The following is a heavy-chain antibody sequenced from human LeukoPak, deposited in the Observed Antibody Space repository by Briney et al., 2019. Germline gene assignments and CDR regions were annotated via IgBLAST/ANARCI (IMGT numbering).Heavy chain of an antibody. V-gene: IGHV3-30*02. CDR3: AKVLAVTSYGAKSVFDH. CDR2: IWYDGSNK. J-gene: IGHJ4*02. Sequence: GGSLRLSCAASGFTFSNYGIHWVRQAPGKGLEWVAFIWYDGSNKYYADSVKGRFTISRDNSKDTVYLQMNSLRAEDTAVYYCAKVLAVTSYGAKSVFDHWGQGTLVTVSS. CDR1: GFTFSNYG. D-gene: IGHD4-23*01.